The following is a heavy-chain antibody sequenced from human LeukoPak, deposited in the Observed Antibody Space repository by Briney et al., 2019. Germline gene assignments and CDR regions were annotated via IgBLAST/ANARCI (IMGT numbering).Heavy chain of an antibody. J-gene: IGHJ4*02. CDR2: IWYDGSNK. Sequence: GGSLRLSCTASGFTFSDYGMHWVRQPPGKGLEWVAVIWYDGSNKTYEDSVKGRFTISRDNSKNTLYLQMNSLRAEDTAVYYCARGVDYYENSGTIDYWGQGTLVTVSS. CDR1: GFTFSDYG. D-gene: IGHD3-22*01. CDR3: ARGVDYYENSGTIDY. V-gene: IGHV3-33*01.